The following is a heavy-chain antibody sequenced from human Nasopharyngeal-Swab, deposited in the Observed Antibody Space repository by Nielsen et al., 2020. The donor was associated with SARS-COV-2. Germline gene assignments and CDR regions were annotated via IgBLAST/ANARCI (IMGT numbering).Heavy chain of an antibody. CDR2: ISYDGSNK. J-gene: IGHJ5*02. Sequence: GSLRLSCAASGFTFSSYAMHWVRQAPGKGLEWVAVISYDGSNKYYADSVKGRFTISRDNSKNTLYLQMNSLRAEDTAVYYCARDGGSYYSWFDPWGQGTLVTVSS. V-gene: IGHV3-30*04. CDR3: ARDGGSYYSWFDP. D-gene: IGHD1-26*01. CDR1: GFTFSSYA.